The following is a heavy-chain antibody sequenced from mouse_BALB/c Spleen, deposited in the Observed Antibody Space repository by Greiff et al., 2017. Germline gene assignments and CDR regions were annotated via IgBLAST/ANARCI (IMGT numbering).Heavy chain of an antibody. CDR3: ASAGGNYCFAY. CDR2: IDPGNGNT. Sequence: VQLQQSGAELVKPGASVKLSCTASGYNFKDNYMHWVKQRPEQGLEWIGRIDPGNGNTKYDPKFKGKATITADTSSNTAYLQLSSLTSEDTAVYYCASAGGNYCFAYWGQGTLVTVSA. V-gene: IGHV14-3*02. J-gene: IGHJ3*01. D-gene: IGHD2-1*01. CDR1: GYNFKDNY.